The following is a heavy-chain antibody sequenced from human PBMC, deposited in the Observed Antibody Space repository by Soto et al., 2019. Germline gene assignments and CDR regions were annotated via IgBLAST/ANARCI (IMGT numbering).Heavy chain of an antibody. CDR3: ATASLGYCISTSCYGNVGSYDY. J-gene: IGHJ4*02. V-gene: IGHV1-3*01. Sequence: GASVKVSCKASGYSFTSYAMHWVRQAPGQRLEWMGWINAGNGNTKYSQKFQGRVTITRDTSASTAYMELSSLRSEDTAVYYCATASLGYCISTSCYGNVGSYDYWGQGTLVTVSS. CDR1: GYSFTSYA. D-gene: IGHD2-2*01. CDR2: INAGNGNT.